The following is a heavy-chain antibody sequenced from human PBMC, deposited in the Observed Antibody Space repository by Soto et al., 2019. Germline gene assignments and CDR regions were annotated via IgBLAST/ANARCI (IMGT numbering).Heavy chain of an antibody. V-gene: IGHV5-10-1*01. CDR2: VDPGDSNT. CDR1: GYSFTSYW. J-gene: IGHJ6*02. CDR3: LRGGGYEYYFGMDV. Sequence: GESLKISCKGSGYSFTSYWITWVRQTPGKGLEWMGRVDPGDSNTHYSPSFQGHVTFSADTSITTAYLQWSSLKASDTAMYYCLRGGGYEYYFGMDVWGQGTTVTVSS. D-gene: IGHD2-15*01.